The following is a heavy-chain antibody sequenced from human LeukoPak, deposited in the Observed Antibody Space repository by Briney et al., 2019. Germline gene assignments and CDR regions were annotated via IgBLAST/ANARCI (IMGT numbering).Heavy chain of an antibody. V-gene: IGHV4-59*01. CDR2: IYYSGST. J-gene: IGHJ6*03. CDR1: GGSISSYY. CDR3: ARVSADYYYYYMDV. Sequence: SETLSLTCTVSGGSISSYYRSWIRQPPGKGLEWIGYIYYSGSTNYNPSLKSRVTISADTSRNQFSLKLSPVTAADTAVYYCARVSADYYYYYMDVWGKGTTVTVSS.